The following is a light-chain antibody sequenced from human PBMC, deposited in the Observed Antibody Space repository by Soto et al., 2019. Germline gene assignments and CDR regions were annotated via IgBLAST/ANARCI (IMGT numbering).Light chain of an antibody. J-gene: IGKJ4*01. V-gene: IGKV3-20*01. Sequence: ETVLTQSPDTLSLSPGETATLSCRASQTFSSTYLAWYQQKPGHPPRLLIYSASTRATGIPDRFSDSRSGTEYTLTISRLEPEDFAVYYCQQYGSSPLTFGGGTRVEIK. CDR3: QQYGSSPLT. CDR1: QTFSSTY. CDR2: SAS.